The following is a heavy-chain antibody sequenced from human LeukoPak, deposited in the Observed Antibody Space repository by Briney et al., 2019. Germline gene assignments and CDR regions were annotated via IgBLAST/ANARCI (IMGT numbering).Heavy chain of an antibody. V-gene: IGHV1-69*04. CDR2: IIPILGIA. J-gene: IGHJ4*02. D-gene: IGHD5-24*01. Sequence: VASVKVSCKASGGTFSSYAISWVRQAPGQGLEWMGRIIPILGIANYAQKFQGRVTITADKSTSTAYMELSSLRSEDTAVYYCARDGPLYVETATTPLFDYWGQGTLVTVSS. CDR1: GGTFSSYA. CDR3: ARDGPLYVETATTPLFDY.